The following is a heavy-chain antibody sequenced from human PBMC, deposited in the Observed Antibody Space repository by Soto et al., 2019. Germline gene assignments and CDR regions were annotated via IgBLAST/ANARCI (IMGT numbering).Heavy chain of an antibody. V-gene: IGHV4-59*01. CDR1: GGSISSYY. J-gene: IGHJ6*02. CDR2: IYYSGST. Sequence: SETLSLTCTVSGGSISSYYWSWIRQPPGKGLEWIGYIYYSGSTNYNPSLKSRVTISVDTSKNQFSLKLSSVTAADTAVYYCARDHGSGSYHDTGYGMDVWGQGTTVTVSS. CDR3: ARDHGSGSYHDTGYGMDV. D-gene: IGHD3-10*01.